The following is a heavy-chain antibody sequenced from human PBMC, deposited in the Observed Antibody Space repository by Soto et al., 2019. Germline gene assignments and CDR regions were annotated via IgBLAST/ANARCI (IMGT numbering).Heavy chain of an antibody. CDR2: ISAYNGNT. CDR1: GYTFTSYG. D-gene: IGHD3-16*02. V-gene: IGHV1-18*01. J-gene: IGHJ6*04. CDR3: ARDLLITFGGVIANSTDV. Sequence: QVQLVQSGAEVKKPGASVKVSCKASGYTFTSYGISWVRQAPGQGLEWMGWISAYNGNTNYAQKLQSRVTMTTDTSTSTAYMELRSLRSDDTAVYYCARDLLITFGGVIANSTDVWGKGTTVTVSS.